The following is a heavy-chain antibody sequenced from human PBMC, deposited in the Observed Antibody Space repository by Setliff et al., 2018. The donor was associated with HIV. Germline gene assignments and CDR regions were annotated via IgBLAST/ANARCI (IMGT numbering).Heavy chain of an antibody. J-gene: IGHJ4*02. D-gene: IGHD3-22*01. CDR2: TRNRANNYIT. CDR1: GFSLSDYY. CDR3: VTGVGTSSVDY. V-gene: IGHV3-72*01. Sequence: PGGSLRLSCAVSGFSLSDYYMDWVRQAPGKGLEWVGRTRNRANNYITDYATSVQGRFTISRDYSKDSLFLQMDNLETEDTAVYYCVTGVGTSSVDYWGQGTMVTVSS.